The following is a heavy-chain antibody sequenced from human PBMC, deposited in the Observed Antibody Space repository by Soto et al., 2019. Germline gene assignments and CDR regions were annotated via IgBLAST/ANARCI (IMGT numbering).Heavy chain of an antibody. D-gene: IGHD3-3*01. Sequence: PSETLSLTCTVSGGSISSSSYYWGWIRQPPGKGLEWIGSIYYSGSTYYNPSLKSLVTISVDTSKNQFSLKLSSVTAADTAVYYCARHEERDYECWSGYHGCYYCIDVWGQGTTVTVSS. CDR3: ARHEERDYECWSGYHGCYYCIDV. CDR1: GGSISSSSYY. J-gene: IGHJ6*02. CDR2: IYYSGST. V-gene: IGHV4-39*01.